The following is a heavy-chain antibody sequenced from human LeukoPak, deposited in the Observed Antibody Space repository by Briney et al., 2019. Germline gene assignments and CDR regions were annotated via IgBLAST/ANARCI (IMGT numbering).Heavy chain of an antibody. Sequence: PSETLSLTCTVSGGSISSYYWSWIRQPPGKGLEWIGYIYYSGSTNYNPSLKSRVTISVDTSKNQFSLKLSSVTAADTAVYYCARAQSRSWSNWFDPWGQGTLVTVSS. J-gene: IGHJ5*02. CDR1: GGSISSYY. CDR3: ARAQSRSWSNWFDP. CDR2: IYYSGST. V-gene: IGHV4-59*01. D-gene: IGHD6-13*01.